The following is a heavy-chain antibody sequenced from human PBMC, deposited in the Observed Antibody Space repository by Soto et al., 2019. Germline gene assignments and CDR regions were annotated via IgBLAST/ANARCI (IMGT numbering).Heavy chain of an antibody. Sequence: NPGGSLRLSCAASGFTFSDYYMSWIRQAPGKGLEWVSYISSSGSTIYCADSVKGRFTISRDNAKNSLYLQMNSLRAEDTAVYYCARDCSSTSCYVYFPGMDVWGQGTTVTVSS. CDR1: GFTFSDYY. CDR3: ARDCSSTSCYVYFPGMDV. CDR2: ISSSGSTI. J-gene: IGHJ6*02. D-gene: IGHD2-2*01. V-gene: IGHV3-11*01.